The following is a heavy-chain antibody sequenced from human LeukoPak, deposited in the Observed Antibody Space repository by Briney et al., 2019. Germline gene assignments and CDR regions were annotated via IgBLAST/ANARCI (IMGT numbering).Heavy chain of an antibody. CDR1: GFVFTSYG. V-gene: IGHV7-4-1*02. Sequence: ASVKVSCKASGFVFTSYGFTWVRQAPGQGLEWMGWIDTNTGNPTYAQGFIGRFVFSLDTSVTTAYLQISSLKAEDTAVYYCARGYDTTGYFSYWGQGTLVAVSS. CDR3: ARGYDTTGYFSY. D-gene: IGHD3-22*01. J-gene: IGHJ4*02. CDR2: IDTNTGNP.